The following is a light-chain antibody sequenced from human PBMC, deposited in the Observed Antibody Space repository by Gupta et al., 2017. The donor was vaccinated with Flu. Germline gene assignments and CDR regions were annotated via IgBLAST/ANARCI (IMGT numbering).Light chain of an antibody. Sequence: SSSNIGSNYVYWYQQLPGTAPKPLIYRNNQRPSGVPDRFSGSKSGASASLAISGLRSEDEADYYCAAWDDSLSAWVFGGGTKLTVL. CDR1: SSNIGSNY. CDR2: RNN. CDR3: AAWDDSLSAWV. J-gene: IGLJ3*02. V-gene: IGLV1-47*01.